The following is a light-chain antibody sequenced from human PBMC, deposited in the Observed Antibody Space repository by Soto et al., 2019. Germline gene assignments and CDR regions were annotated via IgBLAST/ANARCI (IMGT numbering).Light chain of an antibody. J-gene: IGKJ1*01. CDR1: QSISSW. CDR3: QQYNSYSRT. Sequence: DIQMTQSPSTLSASVGDRVTITCRASQSISSWLAWYQQKPGKAPKLLIYKASSLEIGVPSRFSGSGSGTEFTLTISSLQPDEFATYYCQQYNSYSRTFGQGTKVEIK. V-gene: IGKV1-5*03. CDR2: KAS.